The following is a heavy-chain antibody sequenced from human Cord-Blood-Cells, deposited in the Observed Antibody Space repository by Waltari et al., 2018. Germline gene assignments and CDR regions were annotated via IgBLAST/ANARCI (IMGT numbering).Heavy chain of an antibody. CDR3: TTDPRSLVDY. CDR2: IKSKTDGGET. V-gene: IGHV3-15*01. J-gene: IGHJ4*02. Sequence: EVQLVESGGGLVKPGGSLRLSCAASGFTFSNAWMSWVRQGPGKGLEWVGRIKSKTDGGETDYAAPMKGRFTISRDDSKNTRYLQMNSLKTEDTAVYYCTTDPRSLVDYWGQGTLVTVSS. CDR1: GFTFSNAW.